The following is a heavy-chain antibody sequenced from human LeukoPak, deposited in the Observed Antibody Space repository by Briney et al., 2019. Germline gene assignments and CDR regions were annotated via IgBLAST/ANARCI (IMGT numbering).Heavy chain of an antibody. D-gene: IGHD3-10*01. V-gene: IGHV3-66*01. Sequence: PGGPLRLSCAASGFTVSSNYMSWVRQAPGKGLEWVSVIYSGGSTYYADSVKGRFTISRDNSKNTLYLQMNSLRAEDTAVYYCAKDGSALLWFGDSEYYFDYWGQGTLVTVSS. CDR2: IYSGGST. CDR3: AKDGSALLWFGDSEYYFDY. J-gene: IGHJ4*02. CDR1: GFTVSSNY.